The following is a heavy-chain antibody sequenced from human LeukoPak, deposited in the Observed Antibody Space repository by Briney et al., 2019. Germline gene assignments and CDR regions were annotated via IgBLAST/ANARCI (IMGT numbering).Heavy chain of an antibody. CDR2: IYHSGKS. CDR3: ARGSDGTLTPDYYYYMDV. J-gene: IGHJ6*03. CDR1: GGSISSYY. D-gene: IGHD1-14*01. Sequence: PSETLSLTCTVSGGSISSYYWTWIRQPPGKGLEWIASIYHSGKSYYNPSLESRVTISVDTSKNQISLKLRSVTAADTALYYCARGSDGTLTPDYYYYMDVWGKGTTVTVSS. V-gene: IGHV4-38-2*02.